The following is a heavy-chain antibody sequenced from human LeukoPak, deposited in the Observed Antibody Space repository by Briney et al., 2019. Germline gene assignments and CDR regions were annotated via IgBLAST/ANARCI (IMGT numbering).Heavy chain of an antibody. J-gene: IGHJ6*03. D-gene: IGHD2-2*01. V-gene: IGHV1-69*05. CDR2: IIPIFGTA. Sequence: SVKVSCKASGGTFSSYAIIWVRQAPGQGLEWMGGIIPIFGTANYAQKFQGRVTITTDESTSTAYMELSSLRSEDTAVYYCARGVVVVPAALGYHYYYYMDVWGKGTTVTVSS. CDR3: ARGVVVVPAALGYHYYYYMDV. CDR1: GGTFSSYA.